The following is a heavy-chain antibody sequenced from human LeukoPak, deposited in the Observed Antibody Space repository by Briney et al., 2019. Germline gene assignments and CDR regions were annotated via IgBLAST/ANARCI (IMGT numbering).Heavy chain of an antibody. Sequence: GGSLRLSCAASGFTFSSYTMNWVRQAPGKGLEWVSYISSGNSNIYYADSAKGRFTISRDNPKNSLYLQMNSLGPDDTTVYFCARDPYSGSYGPYYYYYMDVWGNGTTVTVAS. J-gene: IGHJ6*03. CDR1: GFTFSSYT. V-gene: IGHV3-48*04. CDR2: ISSGNSNI. CDR3: ARDPYSGSYGPYYYYYMDV. D-gene: IGHD1-26*01.